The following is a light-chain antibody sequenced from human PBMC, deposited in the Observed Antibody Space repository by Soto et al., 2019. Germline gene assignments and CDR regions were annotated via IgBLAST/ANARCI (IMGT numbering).Light chain of an antibody. CDR3: QQYGSSGT. CDR1: QSVSNNY. Sequence: EIVLTQSPGTLSLSPGERATLSCRASQSVSNNYLAWYQQKPGQAPRLLIYGASNRANGIPDRFSGSGSGTYFTLTISRLEPEDFAVYYCQQYGSSGTFGQGTKVEI. V-gene: IGKV3-20*01. CDR2: GAS. J-gene: IGKJ1*01.